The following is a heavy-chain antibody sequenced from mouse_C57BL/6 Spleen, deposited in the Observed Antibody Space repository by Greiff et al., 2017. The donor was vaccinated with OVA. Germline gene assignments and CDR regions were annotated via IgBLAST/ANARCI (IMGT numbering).Heavy chain of an antibody. CDR1: GFTFSSYA. CDR3: ARDSNYAMDY. V-gene: IGHV5-4*01. Sequence: EVQGVESGGGLVKPGGSLKLSCAASGFTFSSYAMSWVRQTPEKRLEWVATISDGGSYPSYPDNVKGRFTISRDNAKNNRYLQMSHLKSEDTAMYYCARDSNYAMDYWGQGTSVTVSS. CDR2: ISDGGSYP. D-gene: IGHD1-1*01. J-gene: IGHJ4*01.